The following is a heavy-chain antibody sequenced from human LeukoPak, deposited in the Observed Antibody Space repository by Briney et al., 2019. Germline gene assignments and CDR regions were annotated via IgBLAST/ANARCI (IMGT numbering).Heavy chain of an antibody. CDR1: RFTFSTSA. CDR3: AKESQTYYDIMTGYPNYYFDY. Sequence: GGSLRLSCAASRFTFSTSAMSWVRQAPGKGLEWVSAISGSGANTYYVDSVKGRFTISRDNSKNTLYLEMSSLRSDDTAVYYCAKESQTYYDIMTGYPNYYFDYWGQGTLVTVSS. J-gene: IGHJ4*02. D-gene: IGHD3-9*01. V-gene: IGHV3-23*01. CDR2: ISGSGANT.